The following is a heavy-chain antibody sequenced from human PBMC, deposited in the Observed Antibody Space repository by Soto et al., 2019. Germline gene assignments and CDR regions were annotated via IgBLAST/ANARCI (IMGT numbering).Heavy chain of an antibody. CDR1: GGSISSGGYY. V-gene: IGHV4-31*01. D-gene: IGHD1-26*01. CDR2: IYYSGST. Sequence: QVQLQKSGPGLVKPSQTLSLTCTVSGGSISSGGYYWSWIRQHPGKGLEWIGYIYYSGSTYYNPSLKSPITITVDTPKNQLPRKLSALTAADTAVSYCAGWGGATSFDSWGQGTLVTVSS. CDR3: AGWGGATSFDS. J-gene: IGHJ4*02.